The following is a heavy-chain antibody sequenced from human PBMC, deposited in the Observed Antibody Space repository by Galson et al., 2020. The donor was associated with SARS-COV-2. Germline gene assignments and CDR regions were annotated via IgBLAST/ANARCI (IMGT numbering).Heavy chain of an antibody. CDR3: ARGRYSYGTGDY. CDR1: GYSISSGYY. J-gene: IGHJ4*02. CDR2: TYHSGNT. V-gene: IGHV4-38-2*02. Sequence: SETLSLTCTVSGYSISSGYYWGWIRQPPGKGLEWIGGTYHSGNTYYNPSLKSRATISVDTSNNQFSLKLTSVTAADTAAYYCARGRYSYGTGDYWGQGTLVTVSS. D-gene: IGHD5-18*01.